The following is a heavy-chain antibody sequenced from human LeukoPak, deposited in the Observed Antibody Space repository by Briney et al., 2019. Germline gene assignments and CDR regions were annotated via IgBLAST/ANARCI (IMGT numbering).Heavy chain of an antibody. CDR3: ARVAYGSGSYYPDYYMDV. V-gene: IGHV3-21*01. J-gene: IGHJ6*03. CDR1: GFTFSSYS. D-gene: IGHD3-10*01. Sequence: GGSQTLSCAPSGFTFSSYSMNWVRQAPGKGLEWVSSISSRSRYIYYADSVNGRFTISRDNAKNSLYLQMTSLGAEDTAVYYCARVAYGSGSYYPDYYMDVWGKGTTVTVSS. CDR2: ISSRSRYI.